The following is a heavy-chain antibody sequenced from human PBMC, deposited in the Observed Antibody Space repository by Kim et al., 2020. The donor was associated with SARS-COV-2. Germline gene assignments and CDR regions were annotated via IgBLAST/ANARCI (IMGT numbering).Heavy chain of an antibody. CDR3: ARYYYLGGEFNAFDI. CDR1: GFIVSSNY. D-gene: IGHD3-10*01. J-gene: IGHJ3*02. CDR2: IYSDGTP. Sequence: GGSLRLSCAASGFIVSSNYMSWVRQAPGKGLEWVSVIYSDGTPYYIDSVKGRFTISRDSSKNTLYLQMNSLRAEDTAMYYCARYYYLGGEFNAFDIWGQGTMVTVSS. V-gene: IGHV3-53*01.